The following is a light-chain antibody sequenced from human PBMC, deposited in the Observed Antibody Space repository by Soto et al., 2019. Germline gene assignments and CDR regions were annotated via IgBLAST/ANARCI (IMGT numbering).Light chain of an antibody. Sequence: EIVMTQSPATLSESPGERATLSCRASQSVSSNLAWYQQKPGQAPRLLIYGASTRATGIPARFSGSASGTEFTLTISSLQSEDSAVYYCQQYNNWPLCTFGQGTKLEIK. CDR1: QSVSSN. V-gene: IGKV3-15*01. CDR2: GAS. CDR3: QQYNNWPLCT. J-gene: IGKJ2*02.